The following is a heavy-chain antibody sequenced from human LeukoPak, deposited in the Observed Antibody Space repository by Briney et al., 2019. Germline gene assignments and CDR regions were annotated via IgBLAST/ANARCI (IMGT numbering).Heavy chain of an antibody. Sequence: SVKVSCKASGYTFTSYYMHWVRQAPGQGLEWMGGIIPIFGTANYAQKFQGRVTITADESTSTAYMELSSLRSEDTAVYYCAREGDSSSSKHDAFDIWGQGTMVTVSS. V-gene: IGHV1-69*13. D-gene: IGHD6-6*01. CDR2: IIPIFGTA. J-gene: IGHJ3*02. CDR1: GYTFTSYY. CDR3: AREGDSSSSKHDAFDI.